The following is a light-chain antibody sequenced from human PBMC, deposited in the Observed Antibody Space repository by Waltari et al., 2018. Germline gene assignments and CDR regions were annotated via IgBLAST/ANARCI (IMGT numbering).Light chain of an antibody. CDR3: QQYGRSWNT. CDR1: QSVSSSY. J-gene: IGKJ2*01. CDR2: GAS. V-gene: IGKV3-20*01. Sequence: EIVLTQYPGTLPLSPGESATLSCRASQSVSSSYLAWYQQKPGQAPRLLIHGASSRATGIPDRFSGSGSGTDFTLTISRLEPEDFAVYYCQQYGRSWNTFGQGTKLEIK.